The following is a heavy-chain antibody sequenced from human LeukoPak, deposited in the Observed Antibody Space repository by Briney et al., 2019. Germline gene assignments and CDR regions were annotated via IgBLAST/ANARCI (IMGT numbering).Heavy chain of an antibody. D-gene: IGHD3-22*01. V-gene: IGHV4-59*12. CDR2: IYYSGST. CDR1: GGSISSYY. J-gene: IGHJ4*02. CDR3: ARGSDHYDSSGYYSDY. Sequence: SSETLSLTCTVSGGSISSYYWSWIRQPPGKGLEWIGYIYYSGSTNYNPSLKSRVTISVDTSKNQFSLKLSSVTAADTAVYYCARGSDHYDSSGYYSDYWGQGTLVTVSS.